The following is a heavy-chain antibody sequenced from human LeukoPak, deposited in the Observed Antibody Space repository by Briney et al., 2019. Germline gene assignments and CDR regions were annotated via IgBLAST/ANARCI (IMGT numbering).Heavy chain of an antibody. CDR3: ARGEHSVDS. Sequence: SETLSLTCTVSGGAIRSHYWNWIRQPAGKGLEWIGRIYSSGYTNDNPFLKSRITMSVDMSKNQFSLRLNSVTAADTAEYYCARGEHSVDSWGQGMLVTVSS. CDR2: IYSSGYT. J-gene: IGHJ4*02. V-gene: IGHV4-4*07. D-gene: IGHD1/OR15-1a*01. CDR1: GGAIRSHY.